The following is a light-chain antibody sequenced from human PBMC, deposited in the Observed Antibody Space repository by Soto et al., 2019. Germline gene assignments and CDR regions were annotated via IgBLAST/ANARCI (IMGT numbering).Light chain of an antibody. CDR2: GAS. Sequence: IVLTQSPGTLSLSPGERATLSCRASQSVSSTYMAWYQQRPGQAPRLLIYGASSRATGIPDRFSGSGSGTDFTLTISRLEPEDFAVYFCQQYRRSPPFTFGQGTKVEIK. V-gene: IGKV3-20*01. J-gene: IGKJ2*01. CDR1: QSVSSTY. CDR3: QQYRRSPPFT.